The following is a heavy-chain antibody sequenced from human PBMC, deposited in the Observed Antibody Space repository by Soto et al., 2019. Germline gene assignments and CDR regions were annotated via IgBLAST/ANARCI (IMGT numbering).Heavy chain of an antibody. CDR1: GYTFTSYG. D-gene: IGHD3-10*01. J-gene: IGHJ4*02. V-gene: IGHV1-18*01. CDR2: ISAYNGNT. Sequence: QVQLVQSGAEVKKPGASVKVSCKASGYTFTSYGISWVRQAPGQGLEWMGWISAYNGNTNYAQKLQGRVTMTTDTSTSTAYMERRSLRSDDTAVYYCARMYYGSGSYYKGRNFDYWGQGTLVTVSS. CDR3: ARMYYGSGSYYKGRNFDY.